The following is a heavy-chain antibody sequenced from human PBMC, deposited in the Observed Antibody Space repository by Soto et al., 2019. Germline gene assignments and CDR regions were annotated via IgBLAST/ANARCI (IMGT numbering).Heavy chain of an antibody. V-gene: IGHV4-39*07. CDR1: GGSISSSSYY. CDR2: ISYSGST. J-gene: IGHJ4*02. Sequence: SETLSLTCTVSGGSISSSSYYWGWIRQPPGKGLEWIGFISYSGSTYYNASLKSRVTISVDTSKNQFSLKLRSVTAADTAVYYCARVPDYWGQGTLVTVSS. CDR3: ARVPDY.